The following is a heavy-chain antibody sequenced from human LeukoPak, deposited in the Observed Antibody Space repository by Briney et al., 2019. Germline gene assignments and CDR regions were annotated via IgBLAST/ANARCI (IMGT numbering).Heavy chain of an antibody. CDR1: GLTFSSYG. J-gene: IGHJ4*02. Sequence: PGGSLRLSCAASGLTFSSYGMHWVRQAPGKGLEWVSYIRSGGTNTDYTGSVKGRFTISRDNAKNSLYLQMNSLRAEDTAVYYCARCPDSSGWDPVLFDYWGQGTLVTVSS. V-gene: IGHV3-48*04. CDR2: IRSGGTNT. D-gene: IGHD6-19*01. CDR3: ARCPDSSGWDPVLFDY.